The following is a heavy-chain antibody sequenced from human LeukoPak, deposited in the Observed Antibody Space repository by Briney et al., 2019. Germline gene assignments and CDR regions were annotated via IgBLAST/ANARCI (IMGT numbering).Heavy chain of an antibody. Sequence: SETLSLTCTVSGGSISSYYWSWIRQPAGKGLEWIGRIYTSGSTKYNPSLKSRVTMSLDTSKNQFSLKLSSVTAVDTAVYYCARNLWYCGGDCYSLDYFDYWGQGTLVTVSS. CDR3: ARNLWYCGGDCYSLDYFDY. V-gene: IGHV4-4*07. J-gene: IGHJ4*02. CDR1: GGSISSYY. D-gene: IGHD2-21*02. CDR2: IYTSGST.